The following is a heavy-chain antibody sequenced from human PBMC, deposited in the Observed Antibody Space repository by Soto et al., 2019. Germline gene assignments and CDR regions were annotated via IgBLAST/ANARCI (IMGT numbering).Heavy chain of an antibody. V-gene: IGHV1-58*02. CDR3: AAARGLRSGAFDI. D-gene: IGHD4-17*01. Sequence: GASVKVSCKASGFTFTSSAMQWVRQARGQRLEWIGWIVVGSGNTNYAQKFQERVTITRDMSTSTAYMELSSLRSEDTVVYYCAAARGLRSGAFDIWGQGTMVTVSS. J-gene: IGHJ3*02. CDR1: GFTFTSSA. CDR2: IVVGSGNT.